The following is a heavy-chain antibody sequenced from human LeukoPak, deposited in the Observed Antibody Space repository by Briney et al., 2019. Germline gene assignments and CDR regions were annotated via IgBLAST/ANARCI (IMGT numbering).Heavy chain of an antibody. CDR2: IGIDSGNT. V-gene: IGHV3-48*01. CDR3: GRDYKYAFDN. D-gene: IGHD5-24*01. J-gene: IGHJ4*02. CDR1: GFTLSDYS. Sequence: GGSLRLSCAASGFTLSDYSMKWVRQAPGKGREWISYIGIDSGNTNYADSVKGRFTISGDKAKNSLYLQMNSLRVEDTAVYYCGRDYKYAFDNWGQGTLVTVSS.